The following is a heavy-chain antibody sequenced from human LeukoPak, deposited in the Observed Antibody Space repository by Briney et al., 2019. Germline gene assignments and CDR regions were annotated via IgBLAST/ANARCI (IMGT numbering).Heavy chain of an antibody. CDR2: ISWDGGYT. V-gene: IGHV3-43*01. Sequence: HPGGSLGLSCAASGFTFDDYAMHWVRQAPGKGLEWVSLISWDGGYTYYADSVKGRFTISRDNSKNSLYLQMNSLTTEDTALYYCAKDTSGWPATYYLDYWGQGTMVTVSS. CDR3: AKDTSGWPATYYLDY. D-gene: IGHD6-19*01. CDR1: GFTFDDYA. J-gene: IGHJ4*02.